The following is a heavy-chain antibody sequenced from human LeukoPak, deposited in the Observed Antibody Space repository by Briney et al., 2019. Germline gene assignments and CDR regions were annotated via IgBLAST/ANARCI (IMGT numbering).Heavy chain of an antibody. Sequence: GESLKISCKGSGYSFSNYWIGWVRQMPGKGLKWMGIIYPGDSNTRYSPSFQGQVTISADRSISTAYLQWSSLKASDTAIYYCARQPLVRDCGGDCEFDYWGQGTLVSVSS. CDR1: GYSFSNYW. J-gene: IGHJ4*02. CDR3: ARQPLVRDCGGDCEFDY. D-gene: IGHD2-21*02. V-gene: IGHV5-51*01. CDR2: IYPGDSNT.